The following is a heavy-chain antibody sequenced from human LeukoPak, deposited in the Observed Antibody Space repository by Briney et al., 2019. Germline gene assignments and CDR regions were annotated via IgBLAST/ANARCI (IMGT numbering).Heavy chain of an antibody. CDR2: ISGTGDTT. CDR1: GFTFSSYA. CDR3: AKASAFYFDTSGYPIPHYYDF. J-gene: IGHJ4*02. D-gene: IGHD3-22*01. Sequence: PGRSLRLSCAASGFTFSSYAMHWVRQPPGKGLEWVSGISGTGDTTSYADSVKGRFTISRDNSKNTLFLQMNSLRAEDTAIYYCAKASAFYFDTSGYPIPHYYDFWGQGTLVTVSA. V-gene: IGHV3-23*01.